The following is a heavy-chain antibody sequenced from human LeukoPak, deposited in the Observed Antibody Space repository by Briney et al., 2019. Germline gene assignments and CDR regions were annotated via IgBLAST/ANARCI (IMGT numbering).Heavy chain of an antibody. Sequence: SETLSLTGTVSGGSISSGGYYWSWIRQHPGKGLEWIGYIYYSGSTYYNPSLKSRVTISVDTSKNQFSLKLSSVTAADTAVYYCARGSSSGWDTLDYWGQGTLVTVSS. CDR3: ARGSSSGWDTLDY. CDR2: IYYSGST. D-gene: IGHD6-19*01. J-gene: IGHJ4*02. V-gene: IGHV4-31*03. CDR1: GGSISSGGYY.